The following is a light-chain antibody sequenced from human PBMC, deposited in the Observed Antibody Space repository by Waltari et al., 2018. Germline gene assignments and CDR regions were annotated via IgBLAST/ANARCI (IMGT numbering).Light chain of an antibody. CDR1: SSDVGGYNY. CDR2: GVS. Sequence: QSALTQPASVSGSPGQSITISCTGTSSDVGGYNYVSWYQQYPGKAPQFIIYGVSYRPSGISNRFSGSKFGHTGTLTISGLQAEDEADYCCSSYTSTKTGVFGTGTKVTVL. CDR3: SSYTSTKTGV. J-gene: IGLJ1*01. V-gene: IGLV2-14*01.